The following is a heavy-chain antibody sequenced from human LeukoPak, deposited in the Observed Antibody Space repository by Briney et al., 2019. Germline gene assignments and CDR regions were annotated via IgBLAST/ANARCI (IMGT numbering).Heavy chain of an antibody. Sequence: ASVKVSCKAFGYTFTSYGISWVLQAPGQGLEWMGWISAYNGNTNYAQKLQGRVTMTTDTSTSTAYMELRSLRSDDTAVYYCARVLRPSAAGTNNWFDPWGQGTLVTVSS. CDR3: ARVLRPSAAGTNNWFDP. V-gene: IGHV1-18*01. D-gene: IGHD6-13*01. CDR1: GYTFTSYG. J-gene: IGHJ5*02. CDR2: ISAYNGNT.